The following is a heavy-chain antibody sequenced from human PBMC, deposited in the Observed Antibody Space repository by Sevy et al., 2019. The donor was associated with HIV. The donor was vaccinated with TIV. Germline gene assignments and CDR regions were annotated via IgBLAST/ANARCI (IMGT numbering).Heavy chain of an antibody. J-gene: IGHJ2*01. V-gene: IGHV3-53*01. CDR3: ARDHGGVQDWYFDL. CDR2: IYTGGST. D-gene: IGHD2-8*02. CDR1: GFDVSNNY. Sequence: GGSLSPSCAAPGFDVSNNYMSWVRQAPGKGLGWVSVIYTGGSTYYADSVTGRFTMSRDTSKNTVYLQMDSLSAEDTAVYYCARDHGGVQDWYFDLWGRGTLVTVSS.